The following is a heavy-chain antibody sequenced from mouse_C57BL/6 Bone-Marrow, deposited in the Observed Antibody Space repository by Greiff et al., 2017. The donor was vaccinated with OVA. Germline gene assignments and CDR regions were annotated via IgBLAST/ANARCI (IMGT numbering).Heavy chain of an antibody. CDR1: GYTFTDYY. J-gene: IGHJ4*01. CDR3: AIIGIYYGNYDAMDY. D-gene: IGHD2-1*01. CDR2: INPNNGGT. V-gene: IGHV1-26*01. Sequence: EVQLQQSGPELVKPGASVKISCKAPGYTFTDYYMNWVKQSHGKSLEWIGDINPNNGGTSYNQKFKGKATLTVDKSSSTAYMELRSLTSEDSAVYYCAIIGIYYGNYDAMDYWGQGTSVTVSS.